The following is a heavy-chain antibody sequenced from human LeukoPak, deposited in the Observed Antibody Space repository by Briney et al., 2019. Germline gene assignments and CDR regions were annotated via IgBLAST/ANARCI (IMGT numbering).Heavy chain of an antibody. J-gene: IGHJ4*02. CDR1: GFTFSSYS. D-gene: IGHD1/OR15-1a*01. CDR2: ISSSSSYI. CDR3: ARGITGTVDY. V-gene: IGHV3-21*01. Sequence: GGSLRLSCAASGFTFSSYSMNWVRQAPGKGLEWVSSISSSSSYIYYADSVKGRFTISRDNAKNSLYLQVNSLRAEDTAVYYCARGITGTVDYWDQGTLVTVSS.